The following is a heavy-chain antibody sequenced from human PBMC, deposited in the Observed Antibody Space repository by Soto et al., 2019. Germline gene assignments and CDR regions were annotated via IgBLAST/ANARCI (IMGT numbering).Heavy chain of an antibody. V-gene: IGHV4-34*01. J-gene: IGHJ4*02. CDR3: ATDKITGLFDY. D-gene: IGHD2-8*02. Sequence: SETLSLTCAVYGGSFSGYSWTWIRQPPGTGLEWIGEINHTGSTNYNPSLKSRVTISVDTSKNQFSLKLTSVTAADTAVYYCATDKITGLFDYWGQGTLVTAPQ. CDR1: GGSFSGYS. CDR2: INHTGST.